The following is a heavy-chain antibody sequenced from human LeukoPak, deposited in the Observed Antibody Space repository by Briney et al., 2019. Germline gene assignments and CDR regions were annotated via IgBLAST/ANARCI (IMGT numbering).Heavy chain of an antibody. Sequence: GSLRLSCAASGFTFSSYAMTWVRQAPGKGLEWVSAISGSGGSTYYADSVKGRFTISRDNSKNTLYLQMNSLRAEDTAVYYCAKEGMVRGVIGRNWFDPWGQGTLVTVSS. CDR2: ISGSGGST. CDR1: GFTFSSYA. D-gene: IGHD3-10*01. V-gene: IGHV3-23*01. J-gene: IGHJ5*02. CDR3: AKEGMVRGVIGRNWFDP.